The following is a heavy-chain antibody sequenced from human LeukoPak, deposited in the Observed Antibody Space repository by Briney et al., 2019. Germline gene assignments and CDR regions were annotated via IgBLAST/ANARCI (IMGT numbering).Heavy chain of an antibody. V-gene: IGHV3-23*01. CDR2: ISGSGGST. D-gene: IGHD2-8*01. CDR1: GFTFSSYA. Sequence: GGSLRLSCAASGFTFSSYAMSWVRQAPGKGLEWVSAISGSGGSTYYADSVKGRFTISRDNSKNTLYLQMNSLRAEDTAIYYCAKDVRRCNGGCTWGQGTLVTVSS. J-gene: IGHJ5*02. CDR3: AKDVRRCNGGCT.